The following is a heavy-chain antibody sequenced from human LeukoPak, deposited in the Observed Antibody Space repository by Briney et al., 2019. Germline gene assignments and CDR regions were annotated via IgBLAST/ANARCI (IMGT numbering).Heavy chain of an antibody. J-gene: IGHJ4*01. CDR3: APKNPGDN. CDR2: ISSDSHAT. CDR1: GLTLSSYN. Sequence: GGSLRLSCVVSGLTLSSYNMNWVPAAPGRGLEWVSFISSDSHATHYAGSVKGRFTVSRDNAKNSLYLQMNSLRVEDTGIYYCAPKNPGDNWGHGTLVTVSA. D-gene: IGHD2/OR15-2a*01. V-gene: IGHV3-48*01.